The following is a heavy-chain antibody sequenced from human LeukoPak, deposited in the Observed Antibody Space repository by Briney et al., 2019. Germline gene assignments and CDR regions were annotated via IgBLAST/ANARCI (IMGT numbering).Heavy chain of an antibody. V-gene: IGHV3-23*01. CDR2: MSGSSGRT. D-gene: IGHD6-13*01. Sequence: GGSLRLSCAASGFSFSTFSMSWVRQAPGGGLEWVPSMSGSSGRTDYRDSIRGRFTISKDNSKNTLYLQMNSLRVDDTAIYYCAQGTAAQGSWGQGTLVAVFS. CDR3: AQGTAAQGS. CDR1: GFSFSTFS. J-gene: IGHJ5*02.